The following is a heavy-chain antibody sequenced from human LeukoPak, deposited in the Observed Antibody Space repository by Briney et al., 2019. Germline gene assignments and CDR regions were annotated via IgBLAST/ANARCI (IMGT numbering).Heavy chain of an antibody. CDR2: ISYSGSP. J-gene: IGHJ5*02. D-gene: IGHD1-26*01. V-gene: IGHV4-59*01. CDR1: GGSISSYY. CDR3: AKMAYSGNDKGLGYNWFDP. Sequence: KASETLSLTCTVSGGSISSYYWSWIRQPPGKGLEWIGYISYSGSPNYNPSLKSRVTISVETSKNQFSLKLTSVTAADTAVYYCAKMAYSGNDKGLGYNWFDPWGQGTLVTVSS.